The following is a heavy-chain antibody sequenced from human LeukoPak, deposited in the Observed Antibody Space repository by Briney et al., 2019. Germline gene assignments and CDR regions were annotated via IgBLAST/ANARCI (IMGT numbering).Heavy chain of an antibody. J-gene: IGHJ4*02. CDR3: TTRDYFDY. Sequence: GGSLRLSCVVSGFSFSGHWMHWVRQAPGKGLEWVSRIKHDGITTSYADSVKGRFTISRDNAKNTLYLQMDSLRAEHRAVYYCTTRDYFDYWVQGTLITVSS. D-gene: IGHD3-10*01. V-gene: IGHV3-74*01. CDR1: GFSFSGHW. CDR2: IKHDGITT.